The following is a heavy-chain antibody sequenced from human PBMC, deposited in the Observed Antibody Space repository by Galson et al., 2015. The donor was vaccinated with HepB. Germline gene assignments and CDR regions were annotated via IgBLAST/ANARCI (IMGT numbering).Heavy chain of an antibody. CDR2: IYYSGST. V-gene: IGHV4-59*01. J-gene: IGHJ6*02. CDR3: ARDLRIVRGADKYYYYGMDV. Sequence: TLSLTCTVSGGSISSYYWSWIRQPPGKGLEWIGYIYYSGSTNYNPSLKSRVTISVDTSKNQFSLKLSSVTAADTAVYYCARDLRIVRGADKYYYYGMDVWGQGTTVTVSS. D-gene: IGHD3-10*02. CDR1: GGSISSYY.